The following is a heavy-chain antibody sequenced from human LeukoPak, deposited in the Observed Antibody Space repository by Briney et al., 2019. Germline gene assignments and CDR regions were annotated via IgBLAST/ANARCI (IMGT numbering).Heavy chain of an antibody. V-gene: IGHV2-5*02. J-gene: IGHJ4*02. CDR1: GFSLSTSGVG. CDR3: AHRRPPPGYSYGYDY. Sequence: ESCPTLVKPTQTLTLTCTFSGFSLSTSGVGVVWIRQPPSKALEWLVLIYWDDDKRYSRSLKSRLSITKDTSKNQVVLTMTNMDPVDTATYYCAHRRPPPGYSYGYDYWGQGALVSV. D-gene: IGHD5-18*01. CDR2: IYWDDDK.